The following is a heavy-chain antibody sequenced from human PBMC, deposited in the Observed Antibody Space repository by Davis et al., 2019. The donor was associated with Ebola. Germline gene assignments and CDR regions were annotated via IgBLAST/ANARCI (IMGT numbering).Heavy chain of an antibody. J-gene: IGHJ4*02. CDR3: AREYLSGYSYGPKYYFDY. V-gene: IGHV4-61*09. CDR1: GGSISSGSHY. D-gene: IGHD5-18*01. CDR2: IYTSGST. Sequence: SETLSLTCTVSGGSISSGSHYWSWIRQPAGKGLEWIGHIYTSGSTNYNPSLKSRVTISVDTSKNQFSLKLSSVTAADTAVYYCAREYLSGYSYGPKYYFDYWGQGTLVTVSS.